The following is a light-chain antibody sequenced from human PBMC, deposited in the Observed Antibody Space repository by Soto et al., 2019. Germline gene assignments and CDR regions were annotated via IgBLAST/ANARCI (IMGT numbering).Light chain of an antibody. CDR2: AAS. CDR1: QSISSY. Sequence: IQMTQSPSSLSASLGDRVSITCRASQSISSYLNWYQQKPGKAPKLLIYAASSLQSGVPSRFSGSGSGTDFTLTISSLQPEDFATYYCQQSYSTFWTFGQGTKVDIK. J-gene: IGKJ1*01. CDR3: QQSYSTFWT. V-gene: IGKV1-39*01.